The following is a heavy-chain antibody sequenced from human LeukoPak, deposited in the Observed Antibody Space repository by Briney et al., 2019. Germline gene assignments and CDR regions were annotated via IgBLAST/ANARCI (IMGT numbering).Heavy chain of an antibody. CDR3: ARGVSGYPFDY. Sequence: SVKFSCKASGYTFTSYAISWVRQAPGQGLEWMGGIIPIFGTANYAQKFQGRVTITADEFTSTAYMELSSLRSEDTAVYYCARGVSGYPFDYWGQGTLVTVSS. CDR2: IIPIFGTA. V-gene: IGHV1-69*13. CDR1: GYTFTSYA. J-gene: IGHJ4*02. D-gene: IGHD3-22*01.